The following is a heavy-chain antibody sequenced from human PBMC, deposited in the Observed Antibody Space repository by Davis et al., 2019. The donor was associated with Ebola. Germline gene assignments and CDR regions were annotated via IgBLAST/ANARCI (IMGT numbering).Heavy chain of an antibody. CDR3: AKGYY. CDR1: GFTFTRHW. CDR2: ISGSGGST. V-gene: IGHV3-23*01. Sequence: GESLKISCAASGFTFTRHWMSWVRQAPGKGLEWVSAISGSGGSTYYADSVKGRFTISRDNSKNTLYLQMNSLRAEDTAVYYCAKGYYWGQGTLVTVSS. J-gene: IGHJ4*02.